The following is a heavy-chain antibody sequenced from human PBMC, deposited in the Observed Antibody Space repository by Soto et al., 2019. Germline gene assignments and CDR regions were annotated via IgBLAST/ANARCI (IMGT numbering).Heavy chain of an antibody. CDR3: ARTIFGVVTSFDY. Sequence: GASVKVSCKASGYTFTSYAMHWVHQAPGQRLEWMGWINAGNGNTKYSQKFQGRVTITRDTSASTAYMELSSLRSEDTAVYYCARTIFGVVTSFDYWGQGTLVTVSS. V-gene: IGHV1-3*01. CDR2: INAGNGNT. J-gene: IGHJ4*02. CDR1: GYTFTSYA. D-gene: IGHD3-3*01.